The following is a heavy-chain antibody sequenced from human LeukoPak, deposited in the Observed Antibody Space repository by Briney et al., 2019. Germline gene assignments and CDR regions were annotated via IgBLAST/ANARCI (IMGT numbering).Heavy chain of an antibody. D-gene: IGHD4-17*01. J-gene: IGHJ6*02. V-gene: IGHV4-59*01. CDR2: IYYSGST. CDR3: ARDDGGDYGSGGMDV. Sequence: PETLSLTCTVSGGSISSYYWSWIRQPPGKGLEWIGYIYYSGSTNYNPSLKSRVTISVDTSKNQFSLKLSSVTAADTAVYYCARDDGGDYGSGGMDVWGQGTTVTVSS. CDR1: GGSISSYY.